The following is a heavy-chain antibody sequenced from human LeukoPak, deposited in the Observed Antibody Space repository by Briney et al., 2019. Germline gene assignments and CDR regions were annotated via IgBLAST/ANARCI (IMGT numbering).Heavy chain of an antibody. CDR2: FNPNSGGS. J-gene: IGHJ5*01. V-gene: IGHV1-2*02. D-gene: IGHD3-9*01. CDR1: GYTFTDYY. Sequence: ASVKVSCKASGYTFTDYYIQWVRQAPGQGLEWMGWFNPNSGGSDYAQKFQGRVTMTGDTSISSGYMELSRLISDDTAVYNCAREKLRYFEKTGFDSWGQGTLVTVSS. CDR3: AREKLRYFEKTGFDS.